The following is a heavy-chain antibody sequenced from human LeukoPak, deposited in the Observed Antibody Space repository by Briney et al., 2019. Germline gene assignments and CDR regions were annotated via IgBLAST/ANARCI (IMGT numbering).Heavy chain of an antibody. CDR2: IYSGGST. D-gene: IGHD4-17*01. CDR1: GSTVSSNY. J-gene: IGHJ3*02. Sequence: GGSLRLSCAASGSTVSSNYMSWVRQAPGKGLEWVSVIYSGGSTYYADSVKGRFTISRDNSKNTLYLQMNSLRAEDTAVYYCASDGDYEYVGAFDIWGQGTMVTVSS. CDR3: ASDGDYEYVGAFDI. V-gene: IGHV3-66*02.